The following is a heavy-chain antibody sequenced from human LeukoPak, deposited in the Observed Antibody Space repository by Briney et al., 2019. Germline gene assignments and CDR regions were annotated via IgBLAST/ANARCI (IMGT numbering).Heavy chain of an antibody. J-gene: IGHJ4*02. CDR1: GYTLTELS. Sequence: ASVKVSYKVSGYTLTELSMHWVQQAPGKGLEWRGGFDPEDGETIYAQKLQGRVTMTEDTSTDTAYMELSSLRSEDTAVYYCATPGRTYSSSWRFDYWGQGTLVTVSS. D-gene: IGHD6-13*01. CDR2: FDPEDGET. CDR3: ATPGRTYSSSWRFDY. V-gene: IGHV1-24*01.